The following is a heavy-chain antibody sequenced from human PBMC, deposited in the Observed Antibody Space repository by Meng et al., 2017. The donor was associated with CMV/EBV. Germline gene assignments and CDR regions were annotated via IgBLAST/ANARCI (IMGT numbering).Heavy chain of an antibody. CDR3: AKGNMYYYDSSGSKGYFDY. D-gene: IGHD3-22*01. CDR1: AFTFSSYS. J-gene: IGHJ4*02. V-gene: IGHV3-48*04. Sequence: GGSLRLSCAASAFTFSSYSMNWVRQAPGKGLEWVSYISSSSSTIYYADSVKGRFTISRDNAKNSLYLQMNSLRAEDTAVYYCAKGNMYYYDSSGSKGYFDYWGQGTLVTVSS. CDR2: ISSSSSTI.